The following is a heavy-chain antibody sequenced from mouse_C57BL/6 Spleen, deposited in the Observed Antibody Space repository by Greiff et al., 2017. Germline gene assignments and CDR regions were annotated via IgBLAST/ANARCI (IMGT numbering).Heavy chain of an antibody. CDR3: AKADSSGYNYFDY. CDR2: IWRGGST. D-gene: IGHD3-2*02. J-gene: IGHJ2*01. CDR1: GFSLTSYG. V-gene: IGHV2-5*01. Sequence: QVQLQQSGPGLVQPSQSLSITCTVSGFSLTSYGVHWVRQSPGKGLEWLGVIWRGGSTDYNAAFMSRLSITKDNSKSQVFFTMNSLQADDTAIYYCAKADSSGYNYFDYWGQGTTLTVSS.